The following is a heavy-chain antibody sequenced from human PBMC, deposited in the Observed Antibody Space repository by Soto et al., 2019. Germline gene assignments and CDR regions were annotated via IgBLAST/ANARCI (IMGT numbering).Heavy chain of an antibody. D-gene: IGHD2-15*01. J-gene: IGHJ6*02. CDR2: IYPGDSDT. V-gene: IGHV5-51*01. CDR3: ARHVQGYCSGGSCYSRYYYGMDV. CDR1: GYSFTSYW. Sequence: PGESLKISCQGSGYSFTSYWIGWVRQMPGKGLEWMGIIYPGDSDTRYSPSFQGQVTISADKSISTAYLQWSSLKASDTAMYYCARHVQGYCSGGSCYSRYYYGMDVWGQGTTVTVSS.